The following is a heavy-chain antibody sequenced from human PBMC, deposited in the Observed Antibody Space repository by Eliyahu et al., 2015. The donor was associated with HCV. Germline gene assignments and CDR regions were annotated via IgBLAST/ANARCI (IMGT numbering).Heavy chain of an antibody. D-gene: IGHD3-22*01. V-gene: IGHV1-2*02. CDR2: INPNSGGT. J-gene: IGHJ4*02. CDR3: ASNDYYDSSGYSTGY. CDR1: GXXFTGYY. Sequence: QVQLVQSGAEVKKPGASVKVSCKXSGXXFTGYYMHWVRQAPGQGLEWMGWINPNSGGTNYAQKXQGRVTMTRDTSISTAYMELSRLRSDDTAVYYCASNDYYDSSGYSTGYWGQGTLVTVSS.